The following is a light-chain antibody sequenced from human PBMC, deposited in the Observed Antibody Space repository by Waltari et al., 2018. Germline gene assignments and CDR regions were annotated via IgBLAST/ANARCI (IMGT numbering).Light chain of an antibody. CDR2: DVS. V-gene: IGLV2-14*03. CDR1: SSDVGGYTY. Sequence: QSALTQPASVPGSPGQSIPIPCTGTSSDVGGYTYVSWYQHPPGKAPKLMIYDVSKRPSGVSNRFSGSKSGNTASLTISGLQAEDEADYYCSSYTSSSTVVFGGGTKLTVL. J-gene: IGLJ2*01. CDR3: SSYTSSSTVV.